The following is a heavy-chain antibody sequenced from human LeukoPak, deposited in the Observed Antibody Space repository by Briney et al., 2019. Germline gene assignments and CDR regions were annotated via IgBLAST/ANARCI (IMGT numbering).Heavy chain of an antibody. J-gene: IGHJ5*02. CDR1: GCTFTGYY. CDR2: INPNSGGT. D-gene: IGHD5-24*01. Sequence: ASVKVSCXASGCTFTGYYMHWVRQAPGQGLEGMGWINPNSGGTNYAQKFQGRVTMTRDTSISTAYMELSRLRSDDTAVYYCARDMRDGFNWFDPWGQGTLVTVSS. V-gene: IGHV1-2*02. CDR3: ARDMRDGFNWFDP.